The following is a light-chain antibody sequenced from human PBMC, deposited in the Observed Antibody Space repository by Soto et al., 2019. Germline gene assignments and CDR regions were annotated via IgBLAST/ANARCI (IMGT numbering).Light chain of an antibody. CDR3: AAWDDSLNGYA. CDR1: SSDVGDYNY. V-gene: IGLV2-11*01. J-gene: IGLJ1*01. CDR2: DVS. Sequence: QSVLTQPRSVSGSPGQSVTISCTGTSSDVGDYNYVSWYQQHPGKAPKLMIYDVSKRPSGVPDRFSGSKSGNTASLTISGLQAEDEADYYCAAWDDSLNGYAFGTGTKVTVL.